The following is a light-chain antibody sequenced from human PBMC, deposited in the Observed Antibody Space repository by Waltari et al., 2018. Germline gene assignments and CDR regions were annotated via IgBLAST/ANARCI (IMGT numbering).Light chain of an antibody. Sequence: ELVLTPSPGTLSLSPRERDTLSCRASQGVSMSLAWYQQKPGQAPRLLIYGASNRATGIPDRFSGSGSGTDFSLTISRLDPEDVAVYYCQHYERLPATFGQGTKVEIK. V-gene: IGKV3-20*01. CDR2: GAS. CDR1: QGVSMS. J-gene: IGKJ1*01. CDR3: QHYERLPAT.